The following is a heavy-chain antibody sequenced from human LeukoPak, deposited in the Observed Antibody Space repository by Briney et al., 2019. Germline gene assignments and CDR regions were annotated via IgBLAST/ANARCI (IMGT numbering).Heavy chain of an antibody. CDR2: IYYSGST. J-gene: IGHJ4*02. CDR1: GGSISSSSYY. D-gene: IGHD3-16*01. V-gene: IGHV4-39*07. CDR3: ARGARFFDY. Sequence: SETLSLTCTVSGGSISSSSYYWGWIRQPPGKGLEWIGSIYYSGSTYYNPSLKSRVTISVDTSKNQFSLKLSSVTAADTAVYFCARGARFFDYWGQGILVTVSS.